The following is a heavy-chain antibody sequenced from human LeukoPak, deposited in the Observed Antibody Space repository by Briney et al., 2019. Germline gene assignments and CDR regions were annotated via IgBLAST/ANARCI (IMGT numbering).Heavy chain of an antibody. CDR3: AELGITMIGGV. CDR1: GFTFSSYE. D-gene: IGHD3-10*02. Sequence: PGGSLRLSCAAAGFTFSSYEMNWVRQAPGQVLEWVAYISTSGSTIYYADSVKGRFTISRDNAKNSLYLQMSSLRAEDTAVSYCAELGITMIGGVWGKGTTVTISS. CDR2: ISTSGSTI. J-gene: IGHJ6*04. V-gene: IGHV3-48*03.